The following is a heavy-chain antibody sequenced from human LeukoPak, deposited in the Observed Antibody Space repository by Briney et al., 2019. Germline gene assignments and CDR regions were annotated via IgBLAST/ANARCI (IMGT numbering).Heavy chain of an antibody. CDR2: IKTDGSEK. J-gene: IGHJ4*02. CDR1: GFTFSSYW. V-gene: IGHV3-7*03. CDR3: ARDDGHRGELLFFDY. D-gene: IGHD1-26*01. Sequence: GGSLRLSCEASGFTFSSYWMSWVRQAPGKGLERVANIKTDGSEKYYVDSVKGRFTISRDNAKNSLYLQMNSLRAEDTAVYYCARDDGHRGELLFFDYWGQGTLVTVSS.